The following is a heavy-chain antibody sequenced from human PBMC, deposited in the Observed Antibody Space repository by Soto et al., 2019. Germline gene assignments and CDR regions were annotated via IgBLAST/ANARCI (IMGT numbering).Heavy chain of an antibody. CDR2: INPNSGGT. CDR1: GYTFSGYY. CDR3: ASAAVTGTAGLDF. V-gene: IGHV1-2*02. D-gene: IGHD6-19*01. Sequence: ASVKVSCKASGYTFSGYYMHWVRQAPGQGLEWMGWINPNSGGTKSAEKFQGRVTMTRDTSISTAYMELSRLTSDDTAVYYCASAAVTGTAGLDFWGQGTQVTVSS. J-gene: IGHJ4*02.